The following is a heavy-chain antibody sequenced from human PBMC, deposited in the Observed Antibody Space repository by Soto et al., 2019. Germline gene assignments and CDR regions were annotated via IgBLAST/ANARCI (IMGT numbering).Heavy chain of an antibody. CDR3: ASFTQDTAMVYYFDY. J-gene: IGHJ4*02. D-gene: IGHD5-18*01. CDR1: GGTFSSYA. Sequence: QVQLVQSGAEVKKPGSSVKVSCKASGGTFSSYAISWVRQAPGQGLEWMGGIIPIFGTANYAQKFQGRVTITADESTSTAYVELSSLRSEDTAVYYCASFTQDTAMVYYFDYWGQGTLVTVSS. V-gene: IGHV1-69*01. CDR2: IIPIFGTA.